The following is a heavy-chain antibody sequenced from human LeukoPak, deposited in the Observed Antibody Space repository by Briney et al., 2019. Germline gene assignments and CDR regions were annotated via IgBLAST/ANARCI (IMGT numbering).Heavy chain of an antibody. J-gene: IGHJ5*02. CDR1: GGSISTYY. V-gene: IGHV4-59*08. CDR2: IDYSGST. Sequence: PSETLSLTCTVSGGSISTYYWSWIRQPPGKGLEWIACIDYSGSTNYNPSLKSRVSISVDTSKNQFSLKLSSVTAADTALYYCARGRVIYYGSGSYYSNWFDPWGQGTLVTVSS. D-gene: IGHD3-10*01. CDR3: ARGRVIYYGSGSYYSNWFDP.